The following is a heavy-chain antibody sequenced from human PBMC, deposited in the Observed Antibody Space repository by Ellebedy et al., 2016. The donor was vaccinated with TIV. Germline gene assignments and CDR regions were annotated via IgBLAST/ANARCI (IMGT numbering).Heavy chain of an antibody. D-gene: IGHD3-10*01. Sequence: MPSETLSLTCTVSGGSISSFDYYWSWIRQPPGKGLEWIGYGLHTGSTYYNPSLKSRVAISVDTSKNEFSLKLSSVTATDTAMYYCARDAGSANYPADWYFDLWGRGTLVTVSS. J-gene: IGHJ2*01. CDR1: GGSISSFDYY. V-gene: IGHV4-30-4*01. CDR3: ARDAGSANYPADWYFDL. CDR2: GLHTGST.